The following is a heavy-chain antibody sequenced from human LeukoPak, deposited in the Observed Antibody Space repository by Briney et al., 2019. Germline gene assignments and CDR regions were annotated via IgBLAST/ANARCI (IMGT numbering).Heavy chain of an antibody. CDR2: INGDGSST. Sequence: SGGSLRLSCAASGFTFNTYWMHWVRQAPGKGLVWVSRINGDGSSTTYADSVKGRFTISRDNAKNTLYLQMNSLRAEDTAVYYCARDMEMATISGFDYWGQGTLVTVSS. V-gene: IGHV3-74*03. J-gene: IGHJ4*02. D-gene: IGHD5-24*01. CDR3: ARDMEMATISGFDY. CDR1: GFTFNTYW.